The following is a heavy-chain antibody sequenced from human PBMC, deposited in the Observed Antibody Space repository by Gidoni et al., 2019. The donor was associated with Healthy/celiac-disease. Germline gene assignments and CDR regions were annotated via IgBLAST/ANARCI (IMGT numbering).Heavy chain of an antibody. CDR1: GFTFSNAW. CDR3: TTDDYNWNDVGAFDI. V-gene: IGHV3-15*07. D-gene: IGHD1-1*01. J-gene: IGHJ3*02. CDR2: IKSKTDGGKI. Sequence: EVQLVESGGGLVKPGGSLRLSCAASGFTFSNAWMNWVRQAPGKGLEWVGRIKSKTDGGKIDHAAPVKGRFNISREDSKNTLYLQMNSLKTEDTAVYYCTTDDYNWNDVGAFDIWGQGTMVTVSS.